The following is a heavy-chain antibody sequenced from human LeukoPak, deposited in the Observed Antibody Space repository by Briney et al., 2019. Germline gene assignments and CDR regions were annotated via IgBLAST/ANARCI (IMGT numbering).Heavy chain of an antibody. J-gene: IGHJ4*02. Sequence: GGSLRLYCAASGFTFSTHGMHWVRQAPGKGLEWVAVISYDGSNKYYADSVKGRFTISRDNSKNTLYLQVNSLRAEDTAVYYCAKGRSRGYYFFDYWGQGTLVTVSS. CDR2: ISYDGSNK. CDR3: AKGRSRGYYFFDY. V-gene: IGHV3-30*18. CDR1: GFTFSTHG. D-gene: IGHD3-22*01.